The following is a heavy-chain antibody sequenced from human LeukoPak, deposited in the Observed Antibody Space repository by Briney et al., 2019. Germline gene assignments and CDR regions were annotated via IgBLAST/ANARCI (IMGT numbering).Heavy chain of an antibody. Sequence: GGSLRLSCAISGFIFSNYRMNWVRQAPGKGLEWVSYISSTSDTIYYVDSVKGRFTISRDNAKNSLYLQMNSLRVDDTAVYYCTRELASWGQGTLVTVSS. CDR1: GFIFSNYR. J-gene: IGHJ5*02. CDR2: ISSTSDTI. CDR3: TRELAS. V-gene: IGHV3-48*01.